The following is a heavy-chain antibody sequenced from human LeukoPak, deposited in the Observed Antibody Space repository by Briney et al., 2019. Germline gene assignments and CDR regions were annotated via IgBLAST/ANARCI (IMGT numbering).Heavy chain of an antibody. V-gene: IGHV4-59*08. CDR3: ARQGGYIAPLAL. CDR1: GGSISSYY. Sequence: SETLSLTCTVSGGSISSYYWSWIRQPPGKGLEWIGYISCSGNTNYNPSLKSRVTISVDTSKNQFSLKLTSVTAADTAVCYCARQGGYIAPLALWGQGTLVTVSA. CDR2: ISCSGNT. J-gene: IGHJ4*02. D-gene: IGHD6-13*01.